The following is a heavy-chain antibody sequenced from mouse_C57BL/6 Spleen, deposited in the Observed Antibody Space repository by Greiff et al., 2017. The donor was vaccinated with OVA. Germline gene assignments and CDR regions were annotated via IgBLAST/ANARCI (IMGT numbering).Heavy chain of an antibody. CDR3: ARRTSSSVAY. Sequence: QVQLQQPGAELVRPGSSVKLSCKASGYTFTSYWMDWVKQRPGQGLEWIGNIYPSDSETHYNQKFKDKATLPVDRSSSTAYMQLSSLTSEVSAVYYCARRTSSSVAYWGQGTLVTVSA. D-gene: IGHD1-1*01. V-gene: IGHV1-61*01. CDR2: IYPSDSET. J-gene: IGHJ3*01. CDR1: GYTFTSYW.